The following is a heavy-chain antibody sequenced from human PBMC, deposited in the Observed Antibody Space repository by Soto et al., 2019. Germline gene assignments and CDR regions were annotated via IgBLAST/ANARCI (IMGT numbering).Heavy chain of an antibody. CDR2: MLSGGRT. Sequence: EVQLVESGGGLIQPGGSLRISCAASGFNVSHNYMSWVRQPPGKGLEWVAIMLSGGRTYYADSVKGRFTISRDNSKNTLYFQMPRLRAEDTAVYYCARDPGHGLDVWGQGTTVIVSS. J-gene: IGHJ6*02. V-gene: IGHV3-53*01. CDR3: ARDPGHGLDV. CDR1: GFNVSHNY. D-gene: IGHD1-1*01.